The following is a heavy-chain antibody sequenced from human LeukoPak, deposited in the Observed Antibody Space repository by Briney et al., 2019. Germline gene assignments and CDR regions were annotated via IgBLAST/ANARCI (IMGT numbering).Heavy chain of an antibody. Sequence: PGGSLRLSCAASGFTFSDYYMSWIRQAPGKGLEWVSYISSSGSTIYYADSVKGRFTISRDNAKNSLYLQMNSLRAEDTAVYYCARVDSSSWYESTYYFDYWGQGTLVTVSS. CDR1: GFTFSDYY. D-gene: IGHD6-13*01. J-gene: IGHJ4*02. CDR3: ARVDSSSWYESTYYFDY. CDR2: ISSSGSTI. V-gene: IGHV3-11*01.